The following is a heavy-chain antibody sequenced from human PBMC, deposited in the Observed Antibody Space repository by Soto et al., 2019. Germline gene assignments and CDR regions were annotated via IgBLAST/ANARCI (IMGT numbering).Heavy chain of an antibody. Sequence: EVQLLESGGGLVQPGGSLRLSCAASGFTFSSYAMSWVRQAPGKGLEWVSAISGSGASTYYADSVKGRFTISRDNSKNTLYLQMNSLRAEDTAVYYCAKDKWQQLVGGDSWGQGTLVTVSS. D-gene: IGHD6-13*01. V-gene: IGHV3-23*01. CDR2: ISGSGAST. J-gene: IGHJ4*02. CDR1: GFTFSSYA. CDR3: AKDKWQQLVGGDS.